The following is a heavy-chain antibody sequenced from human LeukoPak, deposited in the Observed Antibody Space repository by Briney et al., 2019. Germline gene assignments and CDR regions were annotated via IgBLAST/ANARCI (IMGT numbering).Heavy chain of an antibody. D-gene: IGHD5-18*01. CDR2: ISAYNGNT. Sequence: ASVKVSCKASGYTFTSYGISWVRQAPGQGLEWMGWISAYNGNTNYAQKLQGRVTMTTDTSTSTAYMELRCLRSDDTAVYYCARAATEYSYGWDYFDYWGQGTLVTVSS. V-gene: IGHV1-18*01. CDR3: ARAATEYSYGWDYFDY. J-gene: IGHJ4*02. CDR1: GYTFTSYG.